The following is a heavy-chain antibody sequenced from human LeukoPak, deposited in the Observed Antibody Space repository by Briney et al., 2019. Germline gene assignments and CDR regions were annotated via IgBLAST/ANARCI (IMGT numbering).Heavy chain of an antibody. Sequence: GGSLRLSCAASEFTFSTYWMTWVRQAPGKGLEWVANIKQDGSEEYYVDSVRGRFTISRDNAKKSMYLQMNSLRAEDTAVYYCARDASPIYDSSGYYYYYYMDVWGKGTTVTISS. CDR1: EFTFSTYW. CDR2: IKQDGSEE. J-gene: IGHJ6*03. D-gene: IGHD3-22*01. V-gene: IGHV3-7*01. CDR3: ARDASPIYDSSGYYYYYYMDV.